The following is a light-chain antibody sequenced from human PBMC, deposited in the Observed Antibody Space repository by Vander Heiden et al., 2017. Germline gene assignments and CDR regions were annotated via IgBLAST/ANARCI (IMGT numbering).Light chain of an antibody. J-gene: IGKJ2*01. CDR2: GAS. Sequence: ESQMRKAQGTLSASVGDRVSITCRASQGIRNDLGWYQHKPGKAPKRLIFGASSLHSGVPSRFSGSGSGTEFTLTISSLQPEDFATYYCLQHNSYPLTFGQGTKLEIK. V-gene: IGKV1-17*01. CDR3: LQHNSYPLT. CDR1: QGIRND.